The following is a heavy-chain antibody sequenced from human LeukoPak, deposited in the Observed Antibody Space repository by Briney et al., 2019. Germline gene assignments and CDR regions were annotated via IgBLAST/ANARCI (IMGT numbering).Heavy chain of an antibody. J-gene: IGHJ3*02. Sequence: GGSQRLSCAPSVFTVSSNYMRWVPDAPEKGLEWVSHIYSGGSTYYADPEKGRFPISRDNSKNTVYLQMISLRDEDTAVYYCARGHYGSGIHQGAFDIWGQGTIVTVSS. CDR1: VFTVSSNY. CDR2: IYSGGST. D-gene: IGHD3-10*01. CDR3: ARGHYGSGIHQGAFDI. V-gene: IGHV3-53*01.